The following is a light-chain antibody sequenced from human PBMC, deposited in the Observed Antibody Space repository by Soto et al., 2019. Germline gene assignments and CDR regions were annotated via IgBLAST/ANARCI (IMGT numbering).Light chain of an antibody. Sequence: ELTQPPSVSVSPGQTATMTCSGDKLGGKYVCWYQQKPGQSPVLVIYDDTKRPSGIPERFSGSNSGNTATLTISGTQAMDEADYYCQAWDNSVVFGGGTKLTVL. J-gene: IGLJ2*01. V-gene: IGLV3-1*01. CDR1: KLGGKY. CDR2: DDT. CDR3: QAWDNSVV.